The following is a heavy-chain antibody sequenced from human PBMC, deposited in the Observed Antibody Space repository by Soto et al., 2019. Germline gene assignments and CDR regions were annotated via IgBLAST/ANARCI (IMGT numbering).Heavy chain of an antibody. CDR1: GFTFSSYA. CDR2: ISGSGGST. J-gene: IGHJ6*02. Sequence: EVQLLESGGGLVQPGGSLRLSCAASGFTFSSYAMSWVRQAPGKGLEWVSAISGSGGSTYYADSVKGRFTISRDNSKNTLYLRMNSLRAEDTAVYYCAKGRGTTGGPTYYYYYGMDVWGQGTTVTVSS. V-gene: IGHV3-23*01. D-gene: IGHD1-7*01. CDR3: AKGRGTTGGPTYYYYYGMDV.